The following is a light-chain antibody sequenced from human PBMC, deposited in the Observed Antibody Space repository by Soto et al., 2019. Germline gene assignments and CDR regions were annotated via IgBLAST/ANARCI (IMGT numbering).Light chain of an antibody. Sequence: DIQMTQSPSSLSASVGDRVTITCRASQGISNYLAWYQQKPGKVPKLLIYAASTLQSGVPSRFSGSGSGTDFTLTISSLQPEDVATYYCQKYHSPVPFGPGPKVDIK. CDR2: AAS. CDR3: QKYHSPVP. J-gene: IGKJ3*01. CDR1: QGISNY. V-gene: IGKV1-27*01.